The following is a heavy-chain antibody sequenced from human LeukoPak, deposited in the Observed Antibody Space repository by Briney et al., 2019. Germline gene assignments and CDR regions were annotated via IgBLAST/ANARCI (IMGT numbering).Heavy chain of an antibody. Sequence: GASVKVSCKASGGTFSSYAISWVRQAPGQGLEWMGRIIPILGIANYAQKFQGRVAITADKSTSTAYMELSSLRSEDTAVYYCARHPLTHSSYYFDYWGQGTLVTVSS. CDR3: ARHPLTHSSYYFDY. CDR2: IIPILGIA. D-gene: IGHD3-9*01. J-gene: IGHJ4*02. CDR1: GGTFSSYA. V-gene: IGHV1-69*04.